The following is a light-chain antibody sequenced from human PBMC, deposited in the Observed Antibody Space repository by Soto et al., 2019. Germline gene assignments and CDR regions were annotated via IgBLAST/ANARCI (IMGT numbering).Light chain of an antibody. V-gene: IGLV2-14*01. CDR2: EVS. Sequence: QSVVAHPASLSGSTGQSITISCTGTSRDVGGYNYVSWYQQHPGKAPKLMIYEVSNRPSGVSNRFSGSKSGNTASLTISGLQAEDDADYYCSSYTSSSTPHYVFGTGPKITVL. CDR3: SSYTSSSTPHYV. J-gene: IGLJ1*01. CDR1: SRDVGGYNY.